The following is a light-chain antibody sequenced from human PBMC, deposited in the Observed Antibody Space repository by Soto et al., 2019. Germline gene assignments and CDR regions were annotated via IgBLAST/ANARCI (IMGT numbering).Light chain of an antibody. CDR1: QGISNF. V-gene: IGKV1-9*01. J-gene: IGKJ4*01. Sequence: DIQLTQSPSFLSASVGDRVTITCRASQGISNFLAWYQQKPGTAPKLLIYLASTLQGGVPSRFSGSGSGTDFSLTISSLQPEDVATYYCQYLNSFPLTFGGGTKVEIK. CDR3: QYLNSFPLT. CDR2: LAS.